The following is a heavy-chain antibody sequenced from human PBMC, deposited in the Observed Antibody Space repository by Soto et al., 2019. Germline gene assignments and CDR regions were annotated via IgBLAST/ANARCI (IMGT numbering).Heavy chain of an antibody. CDR3: ARGGGFDSFDY. V-gene: IGHV4-30-2*01. CDR1: GASITYGTYS. D-gene: IGHD3-10*01. CDR2: INHLETT. Sequence: LSLPCPVPGASITYGTYSWSWIRQTPGKGLEWIGYINHLETTFYNPSFESRLTLSIDRTKNQFSLNLKSMSAADRAVYFCARGGGFDSFDYWGQGILVTVSS. J-gene: IGHJ4*02.